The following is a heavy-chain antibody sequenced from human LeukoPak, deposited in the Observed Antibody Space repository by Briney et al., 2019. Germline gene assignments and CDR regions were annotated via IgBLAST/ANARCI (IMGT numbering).Heavy chain of an antibody. J-gene: IGHJ4*02. Sequence: ASVKVSCKASGYTFTNFGLSWVRQAPGQGLEWMGWINPNSGGTNYAQKFQGRVTMTRDTSISTAYMELSRLRSDDTAVYYCARHYCGGDCYPYYFDYWGQGTLVTVSS. D-gene: IGHD2-21*02. CDR2: INPNSGGT. CDR3: ARHYCGGDCYPYYFDY. CDR1: GYTFTNFG. V-gene: IGHV1-2*02.